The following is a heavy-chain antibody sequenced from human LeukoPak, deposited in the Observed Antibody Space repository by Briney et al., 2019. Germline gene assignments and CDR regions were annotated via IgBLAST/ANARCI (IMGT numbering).Heavy chain of an antibody. CDR1: GNSFTTHW. CDR2: IYVGDSDT. CDR3: ARLASVSWGIYPRYMDV. V-gene: IGHV5-51*01. Sequence: GESLKISCKGSGNSFTTHWIGWVRQQPGKGLEWMGIIYVGDSDTRYSPAFQGQVTISADKSISTAYLQWSSLKASDTAMYYCARLASVSWGIYPRYMDVWAKGTTVTVSS. J-gene: IGHJ6*03. D-gene: IGHD3-16*01.